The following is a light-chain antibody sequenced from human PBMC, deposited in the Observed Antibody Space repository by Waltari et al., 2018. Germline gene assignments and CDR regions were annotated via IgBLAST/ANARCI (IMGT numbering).Light chain of an antibody. J-gene: IGKJ2*01. Sequence: DIVMTQSPDSLTVSLGARAPINCKSSHSLFSYSNNKNYISWYQQKPGQAPKLLIYWASTRDSGVPDRFSGSGSETDFTLTISSLQAEDVAVYHCHQYFAPPYTFGRGTKLEIK. CDR2: WAS. V-gene: IGKV4-1*01. CDR1: HSLFSYSNNKNY. CDR3: HQYFAPPYT.